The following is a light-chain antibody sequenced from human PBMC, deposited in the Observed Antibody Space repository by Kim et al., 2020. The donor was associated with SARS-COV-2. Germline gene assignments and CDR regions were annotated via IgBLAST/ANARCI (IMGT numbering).Light chain of an antibody. J-gene: IGLJ2*01. Sequence: ELTQPPSASGTPGQGVTISCSGSSSNIGSNTVNWYQQLPGTAPKLLIYSNNQRPSGVPDRFSGSKSGTSASLAISGLQSEDEADYYCAAWDDSLNGPHVVFGGGTQLTVL. CDR2: SNN. CDR3: AAWDDSLNGPHVV. CDR1: SSNIGSNT. V-gene: IGLV1-44*01.